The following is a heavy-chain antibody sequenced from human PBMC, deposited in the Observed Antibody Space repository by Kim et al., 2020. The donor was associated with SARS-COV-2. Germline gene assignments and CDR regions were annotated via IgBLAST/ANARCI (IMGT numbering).Heavy chain of an antibody. CDR3: TSWGAGNY. V-gene: IGHV3-7*01. J-gene: IGHJ4*02. Sequence: GGSLRLSCAASGFTFSNYWMSWVRQAPGKGLEWVANIKRDGSEKYYVDSVRGRFTISRDNAQNSLFLQMNSLRVEDTAVYYCTSWGAGNYWGPRNLVTVSS. D-gene: IGHD6-13*01. CDR2: IKRDGSEK. CDR1: GFTFSNYW.